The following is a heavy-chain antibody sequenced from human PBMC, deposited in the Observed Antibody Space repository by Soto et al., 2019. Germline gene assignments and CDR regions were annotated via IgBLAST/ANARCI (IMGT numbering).Heavy chain of an antibody. J-gene: IGHJ6*03. D-gene: IGHD2-2*01. CDR3: AKSFRGYCSSTSCYGYYYYMDV. CDR1: GFTFSSYA. Sequence: GGSLRLSCAASGFTFSSYAMSWVRQAPGKGLEWVSAISGSGGSTYYADSVKGRFTISRDNSKNTLYLQMNSLRAEDTAVYYCAKSFRGYCSSTSCYGYYYYMDVWGKGTTVTVSS. CDR2: ISGSGGST. V-gene: IGHV3-23*01.